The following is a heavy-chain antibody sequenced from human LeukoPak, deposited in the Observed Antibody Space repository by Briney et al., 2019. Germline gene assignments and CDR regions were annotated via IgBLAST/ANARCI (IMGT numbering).Heavy chain of an antibody. J-gene: IGHJ4*02. D-gene: IGHD2-15*01. CDR1: GGTFSSYA. Sequence: ASVKVSCKASGGTFSSYAISWVRQAPGQGLEWMGRIIPILGIANYAQKFQGRVTITADKSTSTAYMELSSLRSEDTAVYYCARVDCSGGSCYTKYSYWGQGTLVTVSS. V-gene: IGHV1-69*04. CDR3: ARVDCSGGSCYTKYSY. CDR2: IIPILGIA.